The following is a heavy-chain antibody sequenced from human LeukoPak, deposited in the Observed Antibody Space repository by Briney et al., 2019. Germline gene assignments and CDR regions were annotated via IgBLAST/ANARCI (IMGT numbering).Heavy chain of an antibody. Sequence: GGSLRLSCAASGFTFSSYEMNWVRQAPGKGLEWISYISSSGSTIYYADSFNCLFTISRDNAKHSLYLQMNSLRAEDAAVYYCARSSGWYGWGQGTLVTVSS. V-gene: IGHV3-48*03. D-gene: IGHD6-19*01. J-gene: IGHJ4*02. CDR3: ARSSGWYG. CDR1: GFTFSSYE. CDR2: ISSSGSTI.